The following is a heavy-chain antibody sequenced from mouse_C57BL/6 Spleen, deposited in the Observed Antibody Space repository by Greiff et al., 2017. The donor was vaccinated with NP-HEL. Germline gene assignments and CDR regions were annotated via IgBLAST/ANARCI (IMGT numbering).Heavy chain of an antibody. CDR2: INPSTGGT. J-gene: IGHJ2*01. V-gene: IGHV1-42*01. CDR3: ARSDYGSSFDY. D-gene: IGHD1-1*01. Sequence: VQLKQSGPELVKPGASVKISCKASGYSFTGYYMNWVKQSPEKSLEWIGEINPSTGGTTYNQKFKAKATLTVDKSSSTAYMQLKSLTSEDSAVYYCARSDYGSSFDYWGQGTTLTVSS. CDR1: GYSFTGYY.